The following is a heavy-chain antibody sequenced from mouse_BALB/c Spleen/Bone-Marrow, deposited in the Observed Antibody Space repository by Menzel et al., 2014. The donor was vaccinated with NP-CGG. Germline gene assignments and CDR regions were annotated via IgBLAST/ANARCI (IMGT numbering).Heavy chain of an antibody. Sequence: VQLQQSAAELARPGASVKLSCKASGYIFTSYTIQWIKQRPGQGLEWIGYINPSIGYTEYNQKFKDKTTLTADTSSSTTYMQLSSLTSEDSAVYCCAREGTYYAYFDYWGQGTTLTVSS. D-gene: IGHD1-1*01. CDR3: AREGTYYAYFDY. V-gene: IGHV1-4*02. CDR1: GYIFTSYT. J-gene: IGHJ2*01. CDR2: INPSIGYT.